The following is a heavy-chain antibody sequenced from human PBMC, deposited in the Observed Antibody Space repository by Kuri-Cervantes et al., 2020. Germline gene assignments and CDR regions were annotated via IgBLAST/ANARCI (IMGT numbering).Heavy chain of an antibody. CDR1: RYTFTSYG. J-gene: IGHJ4*02. V-gene: IGHV1-18*01. Sequence: ASVKVSCKASRYTFTSYGISWVRQAPGQGLEWMGWISAYNGNTNYAQKLQGRVTMTTGTSTSTAYMELRSLSSDDTAVYYCAIPAGYSSSWDHFDYWGQGTLVTVSS. D-gene: IGHD6-13*01. CDR2: ISAYNGNT. CDR3: AIPAGYSSSWDHFDY.